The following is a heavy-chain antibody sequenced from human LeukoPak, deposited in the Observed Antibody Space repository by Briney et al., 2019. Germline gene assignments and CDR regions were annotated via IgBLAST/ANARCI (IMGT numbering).Heavy chain of an antibody. CDR3: ARLFTYSSGWYPSVDY. V-gene: IGHV5-51*01. Sequence: GESLKISCKGSGYSFTSYWIGWVRQMPGKGLEWMGIIYPGDSDTRYSPSFQGQVTISADKSISTAYLQWSSLKASDTAMYYCARLFTYSSGWYPSVDYWGQGTLVTVSS. J-gene: IGHJ4*02. CDR2: IYPGDSDT. CDR1: GYSFTSYW. D-gene: IGHD6-19*01.